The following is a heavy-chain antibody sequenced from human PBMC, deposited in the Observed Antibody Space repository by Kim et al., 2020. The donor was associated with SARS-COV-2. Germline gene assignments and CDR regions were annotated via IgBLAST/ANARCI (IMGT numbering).Heavy chain of an antibody. CDR2: IYYSGST. J-gene: IGHJ4*02. D-gene: IGHD2-15*01. Sequence: SETLSLTCTVSGGSISSSSYYWGWIRQPPGKGREWIGCIYYSGSTYYNPSLKSRVTISVDTSKNQFSLKLSSVTAADTAVYYCVRDRDIDGSDYWGQGTLVTVSS. CDR3: VRDRDIDGSDY. CDR1: GGSISSSSYY. V-gene: IGHV4-39*07.